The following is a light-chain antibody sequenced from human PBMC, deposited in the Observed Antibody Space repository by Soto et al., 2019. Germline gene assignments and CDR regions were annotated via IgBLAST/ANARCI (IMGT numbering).Light chain of an antibody. J-gene: IGKJ1*01. CDR1: QSISSW. V-gene: IGKV1-5*01. Sequence: DVPMTQSPSTLSASLGHRPTITGRASQSISSWLAWYQQQPGKPPQLLIYDASSLESGAPSRCSGSGATTDFTLTISCLQSEDVATYYCQQYYSYPRTCGQGTHGEIK. CDR3: QQYYSYPRT. CDR2: DAS.